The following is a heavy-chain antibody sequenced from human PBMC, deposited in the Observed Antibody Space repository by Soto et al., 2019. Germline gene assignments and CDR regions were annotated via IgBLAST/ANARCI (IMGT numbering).Heavy chain of an antibody. CDR3: ARQQTYYRGYCSSTSCYGYHNWFDP. CDR2: IYYSGST. CDR1: GGSISSSSYY. D-gene: IGHD2-2*01. Sequence: SETLSLTCTVSGGSISSSSYYWGWIRQPPGKGLEWIGSIYYSGSTYYNPSLKSRVTISVDTSKNQFSLKLSSVTAAETAVYYCARQQTYYRGYCSSTSCYGYHNWFDPWGQGTLVTVSS. J-gene: IGHJ5*02. V-gene: IGHV4-39*01.